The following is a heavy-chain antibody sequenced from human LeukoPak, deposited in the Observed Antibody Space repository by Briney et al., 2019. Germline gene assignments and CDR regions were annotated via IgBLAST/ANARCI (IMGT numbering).Heavy chain of an antibody. Sequence: ASVKVSCKASGYTFTSYGISWVRQAPGQGLEWMGWITTHNGNTRYAQKVQGRVTMTTDTSTSIAYMEMWSVTAVDTAVYYCARKGTSGWVGFEIWGQGTMVTVSS. V-gene: IGHV1-18*01. J-gene: IGHJ3*02. CDR3: ARKGTSGWVGFEI. D-gene: IGHD6-19*01. CDR2: ITTHNGNT. CDR1: GYTFTSYG.